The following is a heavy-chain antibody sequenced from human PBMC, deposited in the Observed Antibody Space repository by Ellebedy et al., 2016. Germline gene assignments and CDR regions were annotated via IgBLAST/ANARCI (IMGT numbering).Heavy chain of an antibody. CDR1: EFTFTTYG. CDR3: AEDRTGGWSFDY. V-gene: IGHV3-30*18. J-gene: IGHJ4*02. D-gene: IGHD6-19*01. Sequence: GESLKISCGGPEFTFTTYGMQWVRQAPGKGLEWVAIMSSDGSDKRYADSVRGRFTISRDNSKNTLYLQMNSLRSEETAVYYCAEDRTGGWSFDYWGQGTLVTVSS. CDR2: MSSDGSDK.